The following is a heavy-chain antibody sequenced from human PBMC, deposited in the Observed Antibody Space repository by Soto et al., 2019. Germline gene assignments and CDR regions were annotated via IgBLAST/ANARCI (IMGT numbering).Heavy chain of an antibody. Sequence: PGGSLRLSCAASGFTFSSYVMHWVRQAPGKGLEWVSAVSGGGGSTYYADSVKGRFTISRDNSKNTLDLQMNSLRAEDTAVYYCAKLIGTSGYGYCFDYWGQGTLVTVSS. D-gene: IGHD5-12*01. CDR2: VSGGGGST. J-gene: IGHJ4*02. V-gene: IGHV3-23*01. CDR1: GFTFSSYV. CDR3: AKLIGTSGYGYCFDY.